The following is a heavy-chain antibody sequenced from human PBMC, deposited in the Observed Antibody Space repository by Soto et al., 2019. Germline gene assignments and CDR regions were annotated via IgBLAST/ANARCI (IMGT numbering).Heavy chain of an antibody. V-gene: IGHV1-3*01. CDR3: AREVKGVTSFDY. CDR2: LNGGVDGT. J-gene: IGHJ4*02. D-gene: IGHD3-10*01. Sequence: QVRLIQSGPEMMQPGASVRVSCTASGFTALSYAFHWVRQAPGQGPEWLGWLNGGVDGTSYSQRLQGRVKISRDTSTNTVYLEVKSLTSEDTAVYYCAREVKGVTSFDYWGQGTLVNVSS. CDR1: GFTALSYA.